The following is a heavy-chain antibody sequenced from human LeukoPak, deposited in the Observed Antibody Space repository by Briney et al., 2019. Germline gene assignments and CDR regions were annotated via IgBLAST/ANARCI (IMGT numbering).Heavy chain of an antibody. CDR2: INPNSGGT. V-gene: IGHV1-2*02. J-gene: IGHJ4*02. CDR1: GYTFTSYD. CDR3: ARAKDPAMATIYYFDY. Sequence: GASVTVSCKASGYTFTSYDINWVRQAPGQGLEWMGWINPNSGGTNYAQKFQGRVTMTRDTSISTAYMELSRLRSDDTAVYYCARAKDPAMATIYYFDYWGQGTLVTVSS. D-gene: IGHD5-24*01.